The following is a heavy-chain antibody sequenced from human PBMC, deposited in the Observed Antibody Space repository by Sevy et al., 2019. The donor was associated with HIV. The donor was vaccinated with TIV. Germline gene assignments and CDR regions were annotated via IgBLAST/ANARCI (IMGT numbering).Heavy chain of an antibody. Sequence: SDTLSLTCTVSGGSVSSGSYYWSWIRQPPGKGLEWIGYIYYSGSTNYNPSLKSRVTISVDTSKNQFSLKLSSVTAADTAVYYCAREGVVAAVVDYWGQGTLVTVSS. D-gene: IGHD2-15*01. J-gene: IGHJ4*02. CDR3: AREGVVAAVVDY. V-gene: IGHV4-61*01. CDR2: IYYSGST. CDR1: GGSVSSGSYY.